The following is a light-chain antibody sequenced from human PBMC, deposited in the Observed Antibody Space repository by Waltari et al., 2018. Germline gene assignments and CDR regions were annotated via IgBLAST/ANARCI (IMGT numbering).Light chain of an antibody. Sequence: SCRASQNIGNCVAWYQQKPGQAPRLLIYGASSRAAGIPDRFSGSGSGADCSLTISRLEPEDFAVYYCQHHVRLPVTFGQGTKV. CDR3: QHHVRLPVT. J-gene: IGKJ1*01. V-gene: IGKV3-20*01. CDR1: QNIGNCV. CDR2: GAS.